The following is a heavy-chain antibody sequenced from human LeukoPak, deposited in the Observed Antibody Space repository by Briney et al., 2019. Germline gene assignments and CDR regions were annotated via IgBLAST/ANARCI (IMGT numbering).Heavy chain of an antibody. CDR2: LSASGGST. D-gene: IGHD6-6*01. Sequence: GGSLRLSCAASGFTFSNYAMTWVRQAPGKGLEWVSSLSASGGSTYYADSVKGRYTISRDNSKNTLYLEMNSLRAEDTAVYYRANSYTSSSRTPFDCWGQGTLVTVSS. CDR1: GFTFSNYA. CDR3: ANSYTSSSRTPFDC. J-gene: IGHJ4*02. V-gene: IGHV3-23*01.